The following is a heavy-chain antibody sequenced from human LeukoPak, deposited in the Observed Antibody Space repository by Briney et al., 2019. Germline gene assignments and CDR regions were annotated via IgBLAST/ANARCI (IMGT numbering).Heavy chain of an antibody. D-gene: IGHD3-10*01. V-gene: IGHV1-18*01. Sequence: GASVKVSCKASGYTFTTYNINWVRQAPGQGLEWMGWISGYNGNTNYAQKFQGRVTMTRDTSTSTVYMELSSLRSEDTAVYYCARRIYYGSGKDAFDIWGQGTMVTVSS. CDR3: ARRIYYGSGKDAFDI. CDR2: ISGYNGNT. CDR1: GYTFTTYN. J-gene: IGHJ3*02.